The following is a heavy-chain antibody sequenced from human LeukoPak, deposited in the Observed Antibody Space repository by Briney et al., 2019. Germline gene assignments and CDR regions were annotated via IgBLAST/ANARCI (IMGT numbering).Heavy chain of an antibody. D-gene: IGHD3-10*01. J-gene: IGHJ4*02. Sequence: GASVKVSCKTSGYTFSTYYMHWVRQAPGQGPEWLGIIHPTDGSTSYTQKIQGRVTMTRDTATGTVYLELSSLRSEDTAVYWCARANGGGLDYWGQGTLITVSS. CDR1: GYTFSTYY. CDR2: IHPTDGST. V-gene: IGHV1-46*01. CDR3: ARANGGGLDY.